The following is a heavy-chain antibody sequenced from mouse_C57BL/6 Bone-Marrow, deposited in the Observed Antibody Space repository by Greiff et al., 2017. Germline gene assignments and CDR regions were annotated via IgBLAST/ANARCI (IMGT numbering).Heavy chain of an antibody. V-gene: IGHV1-5*01. Sequence: EVQLVESGTVLARPGASVKMSCNTSGYTFTSYWKHWVKQRPGQGLEWIGAIYPGNSDTSYNQKFKGKAKLTAVTSASTAYMELSSLTNEDSAVYYCTRGNYDGYFWFAYWGQGTLVTVSA. CDR1: GYTFTSYW. CDR2: IYPGNSDT. CDR3: TRGNYDGYFWFAY. J-gene: IGHJ3*01. D-gene: IGHD2-3*01.